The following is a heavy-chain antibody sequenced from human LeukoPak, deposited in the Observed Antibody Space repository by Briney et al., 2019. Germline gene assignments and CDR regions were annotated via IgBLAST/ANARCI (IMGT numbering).Heavy chain of an antibody. D-gene: IGHD5-18*01. V-gene: IGHV3-21*01. CDR3: AREYTAMDIYYYYGIDV. CDR2: ISSGYKYI. Sequence: GGALRLSCAASGFTFSSYSMNWVRQAPGRGREWGSSISSGYKYILYAESVKGRFTISRDNAKNSLYMQINRLRAKDTAVYYCAREYTAMDIYYYYGIDVSGQGTTVTVSS. CDR1: GFTFSSYS. J-gene: IGHJ6*02.